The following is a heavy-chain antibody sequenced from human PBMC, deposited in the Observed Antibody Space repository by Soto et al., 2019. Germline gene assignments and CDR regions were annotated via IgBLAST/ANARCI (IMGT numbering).Heavy chain of an antibody. V-gene: IGHV1-69*01. J-gene: IGHJ5*02. CDR2: IIPIFGTA. CDR1: GGTFSSYA. CDR3: ARTLNTYSSGWNNWFDP. Sequence: QVQLVQSGAEVKKPGSSVKVSCKASGGTFSSYAISWVRQAPGQGLEWMGGIIPIFGTANYAQKFQGRVTITADESTSTAYMELSSLRSEDTAVYYCARTLNTYSSGWNNWFDPGGQGTLVTVSS. D-gene: IGHD6-19*01.